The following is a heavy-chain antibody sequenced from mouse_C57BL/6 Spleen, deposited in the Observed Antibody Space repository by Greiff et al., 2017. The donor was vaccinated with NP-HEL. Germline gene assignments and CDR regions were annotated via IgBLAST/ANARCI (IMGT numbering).Heavy chain of an antibody. CDR3: ARGPLYYVDY. V-gene: IGHV1-7*01. J-gene: IGHJ2*01. CDR2: INPSNGYT. Sequence: VQLQQSGAELAKPGPSVKLSCKASGYTFTSYWMHWVKQRPGQSLESIGYINPSNGYTQYNQKFKDQATLTADKSSSTAYMQLSSLTYEDSAVYYGARGPLYYVDYWGQGTTLTVSS. CDR1: GYTFTSYW.